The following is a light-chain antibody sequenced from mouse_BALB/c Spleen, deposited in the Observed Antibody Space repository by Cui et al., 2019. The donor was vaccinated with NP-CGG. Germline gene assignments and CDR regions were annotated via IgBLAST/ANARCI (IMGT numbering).Light chain of an antibody. J-gene: IGLJ1*01. CDR1: TGAVTTSNY. CDR2: GTN. CDR3: ALWYSNHWV. V-gene: IGLV1*01. Sequence: QDVVTKESALTTSPVETVTLTCRSSTGAVTTSNYANWVQEKPDHLFTGLIGGTNNRAPGVPARFSGSLIGDKAALTITGAQTEDEAIYFCALWYSNHWVFGGGTKLTVL.